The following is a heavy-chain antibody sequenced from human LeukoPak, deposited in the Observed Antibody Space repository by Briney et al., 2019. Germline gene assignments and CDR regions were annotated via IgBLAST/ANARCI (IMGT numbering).Heavy chain of an antibody. CDR1: GFTFSSYA. Sequence: PGESLRLSCATSGFTFSSYAMDWVRHAPGKGLEWVSSISSGGNYKYYGDSVWGRFTISRDDAKNSLYLEMNSLRAEDTAVYYCARDTRQTSVTNFDSWGQGTLVIVS. V-gene: IGHV3-21*06. CDR2: ISSGGNYK. D-gene: IGHD4-17*01. CDR3: ARDTRQTSVTNFDS. J-gene: IGHJ4*02.